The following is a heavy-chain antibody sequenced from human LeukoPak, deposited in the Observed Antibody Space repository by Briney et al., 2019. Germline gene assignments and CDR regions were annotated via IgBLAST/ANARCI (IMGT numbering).Heavy chain of an antibody. Sequence: GGSLRLSCAASGFPFSTYWITWVRQAPGKGLEWVANIKNDGSEKYYVDSVKGRFTISRDNAENSLFLEMNSLRVEDTAIYYCTRDSGLTGYDLLDYWGQGTLVTVSS. D-gene: IGHD5-12*01. V-gene: IGHV3-7*01. CDR3: TRDSGLTGYDLLDY. J-gene: IGHJ4*02. CDR2: IKNDGSEK. CDR1: GFPFSTYW.